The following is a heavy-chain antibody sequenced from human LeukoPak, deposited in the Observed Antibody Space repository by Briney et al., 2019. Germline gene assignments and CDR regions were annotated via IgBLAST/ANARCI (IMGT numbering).Heavy chain of an antibody. D-gene: IGHD3-10*01. CDR1: GASVSSASY. Sequence: NPSETLSLTCTVSGASVSSASYWSWIRQPPGKGVEWIAHIYNGVNTNYNPSLKSRVTISVDTSKNQFSLRLNSVTAADTAVYYCARAYYYAFDIWGQGTMVTVSS. CDR2: IYNGVNT. CDR3: ARAYYYAFDI. J-gene: IGHJ3*02. V-gene: IGHV4-61*01.